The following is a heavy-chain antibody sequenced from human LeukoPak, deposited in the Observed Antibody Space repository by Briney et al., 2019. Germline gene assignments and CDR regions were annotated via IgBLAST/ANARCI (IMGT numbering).Heavy chain of an antibody. CDR2: IYYSGST. CDR3: ARAPYYYYYMDV. J-gene: IGHJ6*03. V-gene: IGHV4-59*01. Sequence: PSETLSLTCTVSGGSISSYYWSWIRQPPGKGLEWIGYIYYSGSTNYNPSLKSRVTISVDTSKNQFSLKLSSMTAADTAVYYCARAPYYYYYMDVWGKGTTVTVSS. CDR1: GGSISSYY.